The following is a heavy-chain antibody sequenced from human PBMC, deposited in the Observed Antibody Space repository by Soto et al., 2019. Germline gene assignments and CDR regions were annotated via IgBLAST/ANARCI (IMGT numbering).Heavy chain of an antibody. V-gene: IGHV3-23*01. CDR2: ISCSGGKK. CDR3: AKRSSIYGSDGMCFSGNFDL. J-gene: IGHJ3*01. Sequence: EVQLLESGGGLVQPGGSLRLSCAASGFTFSTYAMTWVRQAPGKGLEWVSVISCSGGKKYYADSVKGRFTISRDNSKNVLYLEMSSLRAEDTIVYYCAKRSSIYGSDGMCFSGNFDLWGQGTRVPVSS. CDR1: GFTFSTYA. D-gene: IGHD2-15*01.